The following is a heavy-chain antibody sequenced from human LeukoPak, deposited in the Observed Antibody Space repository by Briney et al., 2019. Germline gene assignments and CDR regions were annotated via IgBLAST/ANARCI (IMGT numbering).Heavy chain of an antibody. CDR3: ARDPRFGLSADAFDI. CDR2: INPNSGGT. V-gene: IGHV1-2*02. Sequence: ASVKVSCKASGYTFTGYYMHWVRQAPGQGLEWMGWINPNSGGTNYAQKFQGRVTMTRDTSISTAYMELSRRRSDDTAVYYCARDPRFGLSADAFDIWGQGTMVTVSS. J-gene: IGHJ3*02. D-gene: IGHD3-10*01. CDR1: GYTFTGYY.